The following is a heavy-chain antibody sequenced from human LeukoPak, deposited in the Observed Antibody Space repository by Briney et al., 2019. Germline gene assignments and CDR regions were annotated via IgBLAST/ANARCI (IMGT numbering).Heavy chain of an antibody. CDR1: GFSLSTSGVG. CDR3: AHRKQLTGDQIEYYYCYYYMDV. J-gene: IGHJ6*03. CDR2: IYWNDDK. Sequence: SGPTLVNPTQTLTLTCTFSGFSLSTSGVGVGWIRQPPGKALEWLALIYWNDDKRYSPSLKSRLTITKDTSKNQVVLTMTNMDPVDTATYYCAHRKQLTGDQIEYYYCYYYMDVWGKGTTVTVSS. D-gene: IGHD7-27*01. V-gene: IGHV2-5*01.